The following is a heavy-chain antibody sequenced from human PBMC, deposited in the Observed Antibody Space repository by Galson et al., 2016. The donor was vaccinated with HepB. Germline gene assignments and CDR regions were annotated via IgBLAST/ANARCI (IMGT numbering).Heavy chain of an antibody. CDR2: ISGGGVNT. Sequence: SLRLSCAVSGISVSSYAMNWVRPAPGKGLEWVSRISGGGVNTYYGDSVEGRFTISRDNSKNTLYLQMNSLRVEDTALYYCAKGSYSSGSAVNWFDPWGQGTLVTVSS. CDR3: AKGSYSSGSAVNWFDP. CDR1: GISVSSYA. D-gene: IGHD6-19*01. V-gene: IGHV3-23*01. J-gene: IGHJ5*02.